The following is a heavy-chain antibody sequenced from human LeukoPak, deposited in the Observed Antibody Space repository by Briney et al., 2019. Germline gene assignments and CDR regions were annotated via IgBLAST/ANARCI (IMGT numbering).Heavy chain of an antibody. D-gene: IGHD3-16*01. CDR2: IYTSGST. V-gene: IGHV4-4*07. CDR1: GGSISSYY. CDR3: ARDARGSWSHYYCYMDV. Sequence: PSETLSLTCTVSGGSISSYYWSWIRQPAGKGLEWIGRIYTSGSTNYNPSLKSRVTMSVDTSKNQFSLKLSSVTAADTAVYYCARDARGSWSHYYCYMDVWGKGTTVTVSS. J-gene: IGHJ6*03.